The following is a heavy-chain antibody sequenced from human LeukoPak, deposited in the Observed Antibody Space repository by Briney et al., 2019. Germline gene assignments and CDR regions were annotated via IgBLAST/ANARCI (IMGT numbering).Heavy chain of an antibody. J-gene: IGHJ6*02. CDR3: ARRDGYNSYYYGMDV. V-gene: IGHV3-33*01. CDR2: IWYDGSNE. Sequence: GGSLRLSCAASGFSFSSYGMHWVRQAPGKGLEWVAVIWYDGSNENYADSVKGRFTISRDNSKNSLYLQMNSLRAEDTAVYYCARRDGYNSYYYGMDVWGQGSTVTVSS. CDR1: GFSFSSYG. D-gene: IGHD5-24*01.